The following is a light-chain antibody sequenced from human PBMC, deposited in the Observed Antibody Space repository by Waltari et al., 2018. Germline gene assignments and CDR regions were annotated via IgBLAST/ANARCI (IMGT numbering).Light chain of an antibody. CDR1: TSNIGANL. J-gene: IGLJ2*01. CDR3: QSYDSSLSGRV. Sequence: QSVLTQPPSASGTPGQRVTIPCSGRTSNIGANLVYWYQPPPGKAPKLLIYNNNQRPSGVPDRFSDSKSGTSASLAIAGLRPEDEADYYCQSYDSSLSGRVFGGGTKVTVL. CDR2: NNN. V-gene: IGLV1-47*02.